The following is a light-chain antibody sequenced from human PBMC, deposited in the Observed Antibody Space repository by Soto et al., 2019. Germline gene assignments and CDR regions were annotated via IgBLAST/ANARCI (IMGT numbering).Light chain of an antibody. V-gene: IGLV3-1*01. CDR1: NLGEKY. CDR3: QAWDSSTVV. CDR2: QDS. Sequence: SYELTQPPSVSVSPGQTASITCSGDNLGEKYACWYQQKPGQSPVLVIYQDSKRPSGIPERFSGSNSGNTATLTISGTQAMDEADYYCQAWDSSTVVFGGGTKVTVL. J-gene: IGLJ2*01.